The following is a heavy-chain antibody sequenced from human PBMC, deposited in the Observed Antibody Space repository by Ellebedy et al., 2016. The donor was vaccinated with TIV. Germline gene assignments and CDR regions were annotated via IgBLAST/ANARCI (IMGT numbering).Heavy chain of an antibody. CDR2: ITQDGSEP. Sequence: PGGSLRLSCTTLGFIFTNYWMSWVRQAPGKGLEWVANITQDGSEPYYVDSVKGRFTISRDNAKKSVYLQMNSLRAEDMAVYYCARFAVPSFNGNYYNDAFDIWGQGTMVTVSS. J-gene: IGHJ3*02. V-gene: IGHV3-7*01. CDR1: GFIFTNYW. CDR3: ARFAVPSFNGNYYNDAFDI. D-gene: IGHD1-26*01.